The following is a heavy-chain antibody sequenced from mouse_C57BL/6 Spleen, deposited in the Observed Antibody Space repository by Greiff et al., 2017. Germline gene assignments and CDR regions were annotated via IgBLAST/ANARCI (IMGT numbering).Heavy chain of an antibody. D-gene: IGHD1-1*01. CDR3: ARYGDYGCSYYFGY. Sequence: QVQLQQSGAELAKPGASVKLSCKASGYTFTSYWMHWVKQRPGQGLEWIGYINPSSGYTKYNQKFKDKATWTADKSSSTAYMQLSSLTYEDSAVYYCARYGDYGCSYYFGYWGQGTTLTVSS. J-gene: IGHJ2*01. V-gene: IGHV1-7*01. CDR2: INPSSGYT. CDR1: GYTFTSYW.